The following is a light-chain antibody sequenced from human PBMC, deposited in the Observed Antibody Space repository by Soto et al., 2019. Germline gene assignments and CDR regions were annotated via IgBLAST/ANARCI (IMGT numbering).Light chain of an antibody. V-gene: IGKV1-9*01. CDR1: QDITSY. J-gene: IGKJ3*01. Sequence: IPLTQSPSSLSASVGDRVTITCRASQDITSYLAWYQQKPGKAPKLLIYAASTLQSGVPSRFSGSGSGTDFTLTISSLQHEDFATYYCQQLNSYPFTFGPGTKVDMK. CDR3: QQLNSYPFT. CDR2: AAS.